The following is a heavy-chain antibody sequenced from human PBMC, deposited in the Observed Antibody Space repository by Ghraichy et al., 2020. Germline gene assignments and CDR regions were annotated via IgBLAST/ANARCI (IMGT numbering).Heavy chain of an antibody. CDR2: IKSKTDGGTT. Sequence: GGSLRLSCAASGFTFNYAWMSWVRQAPGKGLEWVGRIKSKTDGGTTDCAAPVKGRFTISRDNAKNSLYLQMNSLRAEDTAVYYCARDLGSGWYFDYWGQGTLVTVSS. D-gene: IGHD6-19*01. V-gene: IGHV3-15*01. CDR1: GFTFNYAW. J-gene: IGHJ4*02. CDR3: ARDLGSGWYFDY.